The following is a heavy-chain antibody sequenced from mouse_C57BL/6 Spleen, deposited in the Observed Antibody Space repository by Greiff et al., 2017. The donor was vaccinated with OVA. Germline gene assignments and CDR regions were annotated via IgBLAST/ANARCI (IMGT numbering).Heavy chain of an antibody. Sequence: VQLQQSGAELARPGASVKMSCKASGYTFTSYTMPWVKQRPGQGLEWIGYINPRRGYTKYNQNFKDKATLTADKSSSTAYMQLNSLTSEDSAVDYCADYGPSWFAYWGQGTLVTVSA. V-gene: IGHV1-4*01. CDR2: INPRRGYT. D-gene: IGHD1-1*02. CDR3: ADYGPSWFAY. CDR1: GYTFTSYT. J-gene: IGHJ3*01.